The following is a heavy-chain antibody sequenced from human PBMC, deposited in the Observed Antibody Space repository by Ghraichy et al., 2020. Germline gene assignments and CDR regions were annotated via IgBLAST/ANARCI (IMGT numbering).Heavy chain of an antibody. Sequence: LSLTCAASGFTFDNYGMSWVRQAPGKGLEWVSGISWNGGSTGYADSVKGRFTISSDSAKNTLSLQMNSLTAEDTALYFCARDGSQGYYYGMDVWGQGTTVIVSS. V-gene: IGHV3-20*04. CDR2: ISWNGGST. D-gene: IGHD3-10*01. CDR1: GFTFDNYG. CDR3: ARDGSQGYYYGMDV. J-gene: IGHJ6*02.